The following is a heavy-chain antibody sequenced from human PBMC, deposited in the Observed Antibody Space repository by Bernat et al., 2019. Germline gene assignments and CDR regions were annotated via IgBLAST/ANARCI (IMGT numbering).Heavy chain of an antibody. CDR3: ARDRVDTAMVPPLNWFDP. J-gene: IGHJ5*02. Sequence: EVQLVESGGGLVQPGGSLRLSCAASGFTFSSYWMHWVRQAPGKGLGWVSRINSDGSSTSYADSVKRRFTISRDNAKNTLYLQMNSLSAEDTAVYYCARDRVDTAMVPPLNWFDPWGQGTLVTVSS. CDR1: GFTFSSYW. D-gene: IGHD5-18*01. CDR2: INSDGSST. V-gene: IGHV3-74*01.